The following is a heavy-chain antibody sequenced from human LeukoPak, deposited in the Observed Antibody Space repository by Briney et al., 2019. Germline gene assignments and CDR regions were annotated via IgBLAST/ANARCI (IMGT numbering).Heavy chain of an antibody. CDR1: GFTFSSYS. CDR2: ISSSSSYI. D-gene: IGHD4-17*01. CDR3: AKGVDYGDYVYFDY. J-gene: IGHJ4*02. V-gene: IGHV3-21*04. Sequence: PGGSLRLSCAASGFTFSSYSMNWVRQAPGKGLEWVSSISSSSSYIYYADSVKGRFTISRDNAKNSLYLQMNSLRAEDTALYYCAKGVDYGDYVYFDYWGQGTLVTVSS.